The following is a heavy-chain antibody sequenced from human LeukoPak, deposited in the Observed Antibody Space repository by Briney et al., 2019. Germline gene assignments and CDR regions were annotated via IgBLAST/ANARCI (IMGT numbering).Heavy chain of an antibody. D-gene: IGHD4-17*01. V-gene: IGHV3-30*18. CDR1: GFTFSSYG. CDR3: AKERYGDYGGLWIDY. J-gene: IGHJ4*02. CDR2: ISYGGSNK. Sequence: GRSLRLSCAASGFTFSSYGMHWVRQAPGKGLEWVAVISYGGSNKYYADSVKGRFTISRDNSKNTLYLQMNSLRAEDTAVYYCAKERYGDYGGLWIDYWGQGTLVTVSS.